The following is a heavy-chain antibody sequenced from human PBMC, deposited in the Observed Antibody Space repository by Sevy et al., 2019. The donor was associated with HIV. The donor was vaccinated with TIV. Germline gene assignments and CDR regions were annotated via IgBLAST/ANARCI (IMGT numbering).Heavy chain of an antibody. V-gene: IGHV3-30-3*01. Sequence: GGSLRRSCAASGFTFSSYAMHWVRQAPGKGLEWVAVISYDGSNKYYADSVKGRLTISRDNSKNTLYLQMNSLRAEDKAVYYCARRFGGYSDAFDIWGQGTMVTVSS. D-gene: IGHD3-10*01. CDR3: ARRFGGYSDAFDI. J-gene: IGHJ3*02. CDR2: ISYDGSNK. CDR1: GFTFSSYA.